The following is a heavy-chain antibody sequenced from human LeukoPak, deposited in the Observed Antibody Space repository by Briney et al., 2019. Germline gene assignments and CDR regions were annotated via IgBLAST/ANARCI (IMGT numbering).Heavy chain of an antibody. CDR2: IYHSGST. D-gene: IGHD6-13*01. V-gene: IGHV4-38-2*02. J-gene: IGHJ4*02. CDR1: GYSISSGYY. Sequence: SETLSLTCTVSGYSISSGYYWGWTRQPPGKGLEWIGCIYHSGSTYYNPSLKSRVTISVDTSKNQFSLKLSSVTAADTAVYYCAKAETDTISGSASWSYWGQGTLVTVSS. CDR3: AKAETDTISGSASWSY.